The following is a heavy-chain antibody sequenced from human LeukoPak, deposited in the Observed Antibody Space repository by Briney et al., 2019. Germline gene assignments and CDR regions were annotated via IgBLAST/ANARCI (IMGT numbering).Heavy chain of an antibody. CDR3: ARPRDYGNLFFYFYMDV. D-gene: IGHD4-17*01. CDR1: GVSTGSQNYY. Sequence: SETLSLSCSVSGVSTGSQNYYWAWIRQPPGKGLEWIGNIYHTGSAYYSAALKSRVTISIDTSKDHFSLRLTSLTAADTAVYYCARPRDYGNLFFYFYMDVWGKGATVTVSS. J-gene: IGHJ6*03. V-gene: IGHV4-39*02. CDR2: IYHTGSA.